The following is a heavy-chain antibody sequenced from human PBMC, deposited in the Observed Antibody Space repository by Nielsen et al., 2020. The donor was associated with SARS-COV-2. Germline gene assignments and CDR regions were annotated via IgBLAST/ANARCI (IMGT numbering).Heavy chain of an antibody. CDR3: VRDWGYSGSWLGTCDY. D-gene: IGHD6-13*01. V-gene: IGHV7-4-1*02. CDR2: INTNTGDP. J-gene: IGHJ4*02. Sequence: ASVKVSCKASGYTFTNYAINWVRQAPGQGLEWMGWINTNTGDPTYAQGFTGRFIFSLDTSVSTAYLQISSLQAEDTAVYYCVRDWGYSGSWLGTCDYWGQGTLVTVSS. CDR1: GYTFTNYA.